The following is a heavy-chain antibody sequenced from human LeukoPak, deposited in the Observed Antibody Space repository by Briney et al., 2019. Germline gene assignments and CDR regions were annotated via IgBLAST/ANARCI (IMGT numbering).Heavy chain of an antibody. J-gene: IGHJ5*02. Sequence: SETLSLTCAVYGGSFSGYYWSWIRQTLAKGMEWIGEVNESGGTNISPSLRSRVILSVDTSKNQLSLKLISVTVADTAIYYCARGQGATVPQVGKNWFDPWGQGTRVTVSS. CDR1: GGSFSGYY. CDR3: ARGQGATVPQVGKNWFDP. D-gene: IGHD1-26*01. V-gene: IGHV4-34*01. CDR2: VNESGGT.